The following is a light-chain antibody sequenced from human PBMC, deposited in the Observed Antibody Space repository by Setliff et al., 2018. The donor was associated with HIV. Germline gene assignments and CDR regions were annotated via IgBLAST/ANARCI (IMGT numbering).Light chain of an antibody. CDR1: GSDIGAFDY. CDR2: DVS. J-gene: IGLJ1*01. Sequence: QSVLTQPASVSGSPGQSITISCLGTGSDIGAFDYVAWYQQVPDKAPKVILYDVSSRPSGVSNRFSGSKSGSTASLAISGLQADDEGDYYCCSYAGTDTFVVFGTGTKVTVL. CDR3: CSYAGTDTFVV. V-gene: IGLV2-14*03.